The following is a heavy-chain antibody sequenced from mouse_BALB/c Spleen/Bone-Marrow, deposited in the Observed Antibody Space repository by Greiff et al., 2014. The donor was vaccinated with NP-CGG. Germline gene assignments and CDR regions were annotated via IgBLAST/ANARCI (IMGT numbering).Heavy chain of an antibody. V-gene: IGHV4-1*02. CDR2: INPESSTI. D-gene: IGHD1-2*01. CDR3: TRLTYYGLSDY. Sequence: EVKLEESGGGLVQPGGSLKLSCTASGFDFSRYWMSWVRQAPGQGLQWIGEINPESSTINYTPSLKDKFIISRDNAKNTLYLQMSKVRSEDTALYYCTRLTYYGLSDYWGQGTTLTVSS. J-gene: IGHJ2*01. CDR1: GFDFSRYW.